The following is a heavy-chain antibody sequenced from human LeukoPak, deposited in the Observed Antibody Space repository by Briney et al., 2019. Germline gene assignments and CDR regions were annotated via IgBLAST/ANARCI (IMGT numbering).Heavy chain of an antibody. J-gene: IGHJ4*02. CDR2: IYPGDSDT. D-gene: IGHD6-13*01. CDR3: ARLLRNIAAAVYYFDY. V-gene: IGHV5-51*01. Sequence: KVGESLKISCKGSGYSVTSYWIGWVRQMPGKGLEWMGIIYPGDSDTRYSPSFQGQVTISADKSISTAYLQWSSLKASDTAMYYCARLLRNIAAAVYYFDYWGQGTLVTVSS. CDR1: GYSVTSYW.